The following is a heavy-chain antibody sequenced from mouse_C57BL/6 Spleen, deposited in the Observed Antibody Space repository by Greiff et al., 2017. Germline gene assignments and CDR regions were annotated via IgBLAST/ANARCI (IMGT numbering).Heavy chain of an antibody. J-gene: IGHJ2*01. D-gene: IGHD2-4*01. Sequence: VQLQQSGPELVKPGASVKISCKASGYTFTDYYMNWVKQSHGKSLEWIGDINPNNGGTSYNQKFKGKATLTVDKSSSTAYMELRSLTSEDSAVYYCARYNYPYYFDYWGQGTTLTVSS. CDR2: INPNNGGT. CDR1: GYTFTDYY. V-gene: IGHV1-26*01. CDR3: ARYNYPYYFDY.